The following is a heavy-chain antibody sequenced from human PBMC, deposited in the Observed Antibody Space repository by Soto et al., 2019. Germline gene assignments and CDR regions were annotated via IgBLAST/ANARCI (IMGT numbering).Heavy chain of an antibody. CDR1: GGSFSGYY. V-gene: IGHV4-34*01. CDR3: ARSPLPSYCSGGSCRPYYFDY. CDR2: INHSGST. J-gene: IGHJ4*02. Sequence: SETLSLTCTVYGGSFSGYYWSWIRQPPGKGLEWIGEINHSGSTNYNPSLKSRVTISVDTSKNQFSLNLSSVTAADTAVYYCARSPLPSYCSGGSCRPYYFDYWGQGTLVTVSS. D-gene: IGHD2-15*01.